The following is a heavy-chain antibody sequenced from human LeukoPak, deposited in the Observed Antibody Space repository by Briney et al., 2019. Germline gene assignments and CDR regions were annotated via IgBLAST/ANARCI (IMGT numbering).Heavy chain of an antibody. D-gene: IGHD2-2*02. J-gene: IGHJ4*02. CDR2: IYTSGST. V-gene: IGHV4-4*07. CDR3: ARDSDIVVVPAAIRIGGYFDY. Sequence: SETLSLTCSVSGGSINSYYWSWIRQPAGKGLEWIGRIYTSGSTNYNPSLKSRVTMSVDTSKDQFSLKLSSVTAADTAVYYCARDSDIVVVPAAIRIGGYFDYWGQGTLVTVSS. CDR1: GGSINSYY.